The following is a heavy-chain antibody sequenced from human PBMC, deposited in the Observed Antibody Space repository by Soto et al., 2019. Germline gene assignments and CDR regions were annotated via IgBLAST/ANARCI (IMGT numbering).Heavy chain of an antibody. CDR2: IYYSGST. J-gene: IGHJ6*02. Sequence: SETLSLTCTVSGGSISSGDYYWSWIRQPPGKGLEWIGYIYYSGSTYYNPSLKSRVTISVDTSKNQFSLKLSSVTAADTAVYYFARDHYVYDILTGYGYYYGMDVWGQGTTVSVSS. D-gene: IGHD3-9*01. CDR3: ARDHYVYDILTGYGYYYGMDV. CDR1: GGSISSGDYY. V-gene: IGHV4-30-4*01.